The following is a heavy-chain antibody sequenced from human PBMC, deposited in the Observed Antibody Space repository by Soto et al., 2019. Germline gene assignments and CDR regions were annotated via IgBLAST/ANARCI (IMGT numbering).Heavy chain of an antibody. J-gene: IGHJ4*02. CDR2: ISYDGSNK. V-gene: IGHV3-30*04. CDR1: GFPFSSYA. D-gene: IGHD3-22*01. CDR3: APIVVVTHTGY. Sequence: VVSLRISCAASGFPFSSYAMHWVRQAPGKGLEWVAVISYDGSNKYYADSVKGRFTISRDNSKNTLYLQMNSLRAEDTAVYFCAPIVVVTHTGYWGQGTLVTVSS.